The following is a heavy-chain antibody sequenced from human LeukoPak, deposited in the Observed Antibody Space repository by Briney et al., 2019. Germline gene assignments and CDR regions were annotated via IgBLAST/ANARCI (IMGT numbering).Heavy chain of an antibody. J-gene: IGHJ4*02. D-gene: IGHD3-10*01. CDR1: GGSISSYY. V-gene: IGHV4-4*07. Sequence: SETLSLTCTVSGGSISSYYWSWIRQPAGKGLEWIRRIYTSGSTNYNPSLKSRVTMSVDTSKNQFSLKLSSVTAADTAVYYCARWRLLWSLFDYWGQGTLVTVSS. CDR3: ARWRLLWSLFDY. CDR2: IYTSGST.